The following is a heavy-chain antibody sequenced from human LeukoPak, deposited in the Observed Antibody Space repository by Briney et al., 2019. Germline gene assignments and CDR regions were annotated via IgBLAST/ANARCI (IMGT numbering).Heavy chain of an antibody. CDR1: GYTFTGCY. CDR3: ARDRGSYYGSGSYYNDHYYYYYYGMDV. V-gene: IGHV1-2*02. J-gene: IGHJ6*02. D-gene: IGHD3-10*01. Sequence: ASVKVSCKASGYTFTGCYMHWVRQAPGQGLEWMGWINPNSGGTNYAQKFQGRVTMTRDTSISTAYMELSRLRSDDTAVYYCARDRGSYYGSGSYYNDHYYYYYYGMDVWGQGTTVTVSS. CDR2: INPNSGGT.